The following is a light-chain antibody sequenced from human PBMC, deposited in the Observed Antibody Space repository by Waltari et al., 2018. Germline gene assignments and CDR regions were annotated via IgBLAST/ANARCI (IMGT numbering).Light chain of an antibody. V-gene: IGLV3-1*01. Sequence: SYEVTQPPSVSVSPGQTASIPFSGNNLGDKYAFWYQQKPGQSPVPVIYQDNKRPSGIPERFSGSTSGDTATLTIRGTQAIDEADYYCQTWDSSIVVFGGGTKLTVL. CDR1: NLGDKY. CDR3: QTWDSSIVV. CDR2: QDN. J-gene: IGLJ2*01.